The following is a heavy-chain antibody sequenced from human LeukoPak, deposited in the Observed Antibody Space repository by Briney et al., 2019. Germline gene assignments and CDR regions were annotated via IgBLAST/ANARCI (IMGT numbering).Heavy chain of an antibody. Sequence: VASVKVSCKASGYTFAAYYMHWVRQASGQGLEWMGWINPNSGGTNYAQKFQGRVTMTRDTSISTAYMELSRLRSDDTAVYYCARDLDYYDSSGYGSHAFDIWGQGTMVTVSS. CDR1: GYTFAAYY. J-gene: IGHJ3*02. D-gene: IGHD3-22*01. CDR3: ARDLDYYDSSGYGSHAFDI. CDR2: INPNSGGT. V-gene: IGHV1-2*02.